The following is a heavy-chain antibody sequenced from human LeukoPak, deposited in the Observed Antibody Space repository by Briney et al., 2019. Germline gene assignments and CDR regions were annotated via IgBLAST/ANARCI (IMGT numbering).Heavy chain of an antibody. D-gene: IGHD3-22*01. CDR3: AKGSSGYEEASMDV. Sequence: PGGSLRLSCAASGFTFSSYGMHWVRQAPGKGLEWVAFIRYDGSNKYYGDSVKGRFTISRDNSKNRLYLQMNSLRAEDTAVYYCAKGSSGYEEASMDVWGKGTTVTVSS. V-gene: IGHV3-30*02. CDR1: GFTFSSYG. J-gene: IGHJ6*03. CDR2: IRYDGSNK.